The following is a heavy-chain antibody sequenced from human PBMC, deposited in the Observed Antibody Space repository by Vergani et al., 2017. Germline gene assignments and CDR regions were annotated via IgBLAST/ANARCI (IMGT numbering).Heavy chain of an antibody. CDR3: ARLWFGESPHY. CDR1: GFTFGSYA. Sequence: EVQLLESGGGSVQPGGSLRLSCAASGFTFGSYAMSWVRQAPGKGLEWVSGINWNGGSTGYADSVKGRFTISRDNAKNSLYLQMNSLRAEDTALYYCARLWFGESPHYWGQGTLVTVSS. J-gene: IGHJ4*02. D-gene: IGHD3-10*01. CDR2: INWNGGST. V-gene: IGHV3-20*04.